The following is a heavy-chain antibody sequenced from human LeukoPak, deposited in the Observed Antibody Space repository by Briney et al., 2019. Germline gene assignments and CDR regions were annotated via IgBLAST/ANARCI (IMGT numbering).Heavy chain of an antibody. J-gene: IGHJ4*02. Sequence: PGGSLRLSCAASGFIVSSNYMSWVRQAPGKELEWVSIIYSGGNTYYADSVKGRFTISRDNSKNTLYLQMNSLRAEDTAVYYCAKDRGAAAGRAVFDYWGQGTLVTVSS. CDR1: GFIVSSNY. CDR2: IYSGGNT. CDR3: AKDRGAAAGRAVFDY. V-gene: IGHV3-53*01. D-gene: IGHD6-13*01.